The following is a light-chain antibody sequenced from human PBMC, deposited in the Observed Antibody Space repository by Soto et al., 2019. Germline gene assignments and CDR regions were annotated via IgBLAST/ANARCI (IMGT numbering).Light chain of an antibody. CDR2: DVT. V-gene: IGLV2-14*03. Sequence: QSALTQPASVSGSPGQSITISCTGTSSDVGGYNFVSWYQHHPGKVPKLMIYDVTNRPSGVSNRFSGSKSGNTASLTISGLQAEDEADYYCSSCTSSSTLEFGGGTKLTVL. CDR1: SSDVGGYNF. CDR3: SSCTSSSTLE. J-gene: IGLJ2*01.